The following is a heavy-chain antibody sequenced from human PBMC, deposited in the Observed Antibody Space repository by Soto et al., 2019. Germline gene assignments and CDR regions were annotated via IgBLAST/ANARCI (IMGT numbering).Heavy chain of an antibody. V-gene: IGHV3-33*01. CDR2: IWYDGSNK. CDR1: GFTFSSYG. CDR3: ARYGGKRYYYGMDV. Sequence: QVPLVESGGGVVQPGRSLRLSCAASGFTFSSYGMHWVRQAPGKGLEWVAVIWYDGSNKYYADSVKGRFTISRDNSKNTLYLQMNSLRAEDTAVYYCARYGGKRYYYGMDVWGQGTTVTVSS. J-gene: IGHJ6*02. D-gene: IGHD2-15*01.